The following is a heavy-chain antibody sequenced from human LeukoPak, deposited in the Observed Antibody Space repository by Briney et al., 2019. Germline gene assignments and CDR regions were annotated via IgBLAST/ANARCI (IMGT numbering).Heavy chain of an antibody. D-gene: IGHD3-10*01. V-gene: IGHV1-2*02. CDR2: INPNSGGT. CDR1: RYTYTCYF. J-gene: IGHJ4*02. Sequence: ASVKVSCQASRYTYTCYFIHWVRQAPGQGLEWMGWINPNSGGTNYAQKFQGRVTMTRYTAISTAYMELSRLRSDDTAVYYCAREMKYYYGSGTPLPDYWGQGSLVTVSS. CDR3: AREMKYYYGSGTPLPDY.